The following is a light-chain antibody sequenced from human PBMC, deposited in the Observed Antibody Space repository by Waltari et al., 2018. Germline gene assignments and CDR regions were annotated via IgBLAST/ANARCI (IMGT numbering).Light chain of an antibody. CDR2: WAS. V-gene: IGKV4-1*01. CDR3: QQYYSTPFT. J-gene: IGKJ2*01. Sequence: DIVMRQTPDSLAVSLGERVTISCKSSQSILYTSNNRNYLAWFQQKPGQPPKLLIYWASTREAGVPDRFSGSGSGTEFTLTISSLQAEDVAVYYCQQYYSTPFTFGQGTKLEI. CDR1: QSILYTSNNRNY.